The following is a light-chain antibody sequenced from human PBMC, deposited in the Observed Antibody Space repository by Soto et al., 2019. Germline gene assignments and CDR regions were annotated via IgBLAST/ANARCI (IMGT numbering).Light chain of an antibody. CDR3: QQGNSFPVT. J-gene: IGKJ5*01. CDR1: QGISNW. CDR2: AAS. Sequence: DIPMTPSPSSVSASVGDRVTITCRASQGISNWLAWYQQKPGKAPKLLIYAASSLQSGVPSRFSGSGSGTDFTLTISSLQPEDFAPYSCQQGNSFPVTFGQGTRLEMK. V-gene: IGKV1-12*01.